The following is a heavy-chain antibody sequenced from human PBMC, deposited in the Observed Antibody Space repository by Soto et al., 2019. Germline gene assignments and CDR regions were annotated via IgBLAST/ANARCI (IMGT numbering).Heavy chain of an antibody. CDR2: IYPGDSDT. CDR1: GYSFTSYW. V-gene: IGHV5-51*01. J-gene: IGHJ6*02. Sequence: GESLKISCKGSGYSFTSYWIGWVRQMPGKGLEWMGIIYPGDSDTRYSPSFQGQVTISADKSISTAYLQWSSLKASDTAMYYCARQITGIGEFAGRYYGMDVWGQWTTVTVSS. D-gene: IGHD3-10*01. CDR3: ARQITGIGEFAGRYYGMDV.